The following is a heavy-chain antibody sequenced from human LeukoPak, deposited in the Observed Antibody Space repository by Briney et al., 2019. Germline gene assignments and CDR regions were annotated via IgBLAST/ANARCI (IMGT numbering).Heavy chain of an antibody. CDR3: ARGPYYDFWSGYYGWFDP. CDR1: GGSISSGSYY. Sequence: PSQTLSLTCTVSGGSISSGSYYWSWIRQPPGKGLEWIGEINHSGSTNYNPSLKSRVTISVDTSKNQFSLKLSSVTAADTAVYYCARGPYYDFWSGYYGWFDPWGQGTLVTASS. CDR2: INHSGST. J-gene: IGHJ5*02. V-gene: IGHV4-39*07. D-gene: IGHD3-3*01.